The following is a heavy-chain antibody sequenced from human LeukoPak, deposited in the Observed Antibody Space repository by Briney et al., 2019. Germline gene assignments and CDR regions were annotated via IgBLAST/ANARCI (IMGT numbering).Heavy chain of an antibody. CDR3: ATSSMVRGGIGMDV. V-gene: IGHV3-30-3*01. D-gene: IGHD3-10*01. CDR2: ISYDGSNK. J-gene: IGHJ6*02. Sequence: GGSLRLSCAASGFTFSSYAMHWVRQAPGKGLEWVAVISYDGSNKYYADSVKGRFIISRDNSKNTLYLQMNSLRAEDTAVYYCATSSMVRGGIGMDVWGQGTTVTVSS. CDR1: GFTFSSYA.